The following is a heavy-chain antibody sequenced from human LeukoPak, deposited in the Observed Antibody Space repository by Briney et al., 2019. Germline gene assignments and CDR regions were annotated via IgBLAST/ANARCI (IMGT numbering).Heavy chain of an antibody. CDR2: IYYSGST. CDR3: ATQGYSYGHTFDY. Sequence: SETLSLTCTVSGGSISSSSYYWGWIRQPPGKGLEWIGSIYYSGSTYYNPSPKSRVTISVDTSKNQFSLKLSSVTAADTAVYYCATQGYSYGHTFDYWGQGTLVTVSS. CDR1: GGSISSSSYY. V-gene: IGHV4-39*07. J-gene: IGHJ4*02. D-gene: IGHD5-18*01.